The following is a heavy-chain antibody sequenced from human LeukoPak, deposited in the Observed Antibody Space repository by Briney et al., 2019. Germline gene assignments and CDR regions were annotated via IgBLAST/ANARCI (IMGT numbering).Heavy chain of an antibody. V-gene: IGHV3-74*01. D-gene: IGHD3-22*01. CDR3: ARGYYYDSSGPEDY. Sequence: GGSLRLSCAASGFTFSRYWMHWVRQAPGKGLVWVSRNNSDGSSTRYADSVKGRFTISRDNAKNTLYLQMNSLRAEDTAVYYCARGYYYDSSGPEDYWGQGTLVTVSS. J-gene: IGHJ4*02. CDR1: GFTFSRYW. CDR2: NNSDGSST.